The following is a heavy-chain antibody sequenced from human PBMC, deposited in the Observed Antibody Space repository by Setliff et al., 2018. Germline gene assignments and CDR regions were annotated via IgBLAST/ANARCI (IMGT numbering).Heavy chain of an antibody. V-gene: IGHV1-18*01. CDR3: ARDVGPPDEAIWFGAYMDV. J-gene: IGHJ6*02. D-gene: IGHD3-10*01. CDR2: ISAYNGNT. Sequence: GASVKVSCKASGYTFTSYGISWVRQAPGQVLEWMGWISAYNGNTNYAQKLQGRVTMTTDTSTSTAYMELRSLRSDDTAVYYCARDVGPPDEAIWFGAYMDVWGQGTTVTVSS. CDR1: GYTFTSYG.